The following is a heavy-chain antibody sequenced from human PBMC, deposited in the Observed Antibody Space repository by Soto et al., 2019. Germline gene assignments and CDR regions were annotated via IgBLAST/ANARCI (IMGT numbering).Heavy chain of an antibody. J-gene: IGHJ4*02. CDR2: IYYSGST. V-gene: IGHV4-39*01. CDR1: GGSISSSSYY. Sequence: QLQLQESGPGLVKPSETLSLTCTVSGGSISSSSYYWGWIRQPPGKGLEWIGSIYYSGSTYYNPSLKSRVTISVDTSKNQVSLKLSSVTAADTAVYYCARQGDSSGYYYEPYFDYWGQGTLVTVSS. CDR3: ARQGDSSGYYYEPYFDY. D-gene: IGHD3-22*01.